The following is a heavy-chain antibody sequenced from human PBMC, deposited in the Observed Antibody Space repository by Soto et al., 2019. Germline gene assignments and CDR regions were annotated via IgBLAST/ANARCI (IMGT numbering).Heavy chain of an antibody. D-gene: IGHD2-2*01. CDR3: VPLCRYCSTTTPS. CDR2: ISGNGGDYT. Sequence: EVQLLESGGGLVQPGGSLRLSCAASGFTFSTYAMSWVRQAPRKGLEWVSAISGNGGDYTYYADSVKGRFNISRDKAKNTLYLQMNSRRAEDTAVYYCVPLCRYCSTTTPSWCQGTLVTVSS. V-gene: IGHV3-23*01. CDR1: GFTFSTYA. J-gene: IGHJ4*02.